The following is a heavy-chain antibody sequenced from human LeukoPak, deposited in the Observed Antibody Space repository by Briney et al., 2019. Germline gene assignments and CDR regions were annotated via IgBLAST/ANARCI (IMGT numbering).Heavy chain of an antibody. D-gene: IGHD5-18*01. J-gene: IGHJ6*03. CDR2: ISWDGGST. V-gene: IGHV3-43D*03. CDR1: GFTFDDYA. CDR3: TKAGGYSYGLYYYYMDV. Sequence: GGSLRLSCAASGFTFDDYAMHWVRQAPGKGLEWGSLISWDGGSTYYADSVRSRFTISRDNSKNSLYLQMNSLRAEDTALYYCTKAGGYSYGLYYYYMDVWGKGTTVTVSS.